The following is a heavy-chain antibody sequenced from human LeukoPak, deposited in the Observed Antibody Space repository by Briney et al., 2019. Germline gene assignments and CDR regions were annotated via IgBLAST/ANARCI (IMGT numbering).Heavy chain of an antibody. Sequence: PGGSLRLSCTASGFTFSSYAMSWVRQAPGKGLEWVSSISNSGGSTYYADSVKGRFAISRDTSKSTLFLQMNSLRAEDTAVYYCAKVLNSYGIFDYWGQGTLVTVSS. D-gene: IGHD5-18*01. CDR2: ISNSGGST. J-gene: IGHJ4*02. V-gene: IGHV3-23*01. CDR1: GFTFSSYA. CDR3: AKVLNSYGIFDY.